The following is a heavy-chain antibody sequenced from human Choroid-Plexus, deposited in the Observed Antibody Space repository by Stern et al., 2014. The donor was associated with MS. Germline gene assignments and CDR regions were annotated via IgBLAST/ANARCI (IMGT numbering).Heavy chain of an antibody. CDR1: GFTLGSCA. CDR3: AKDRQYLTYFFDH. CDR2: VSYDGSNN. Sequence: VHLVESGGGVVQPGRPLRLSCVASGFTLGSCALHWVRQAPGKGLEWGAGVSYDGSNNDYADSVKGRFTISRDNSQNTLYMQMSSLRPEDTAVYYCAKDRQYLTYFFDHWGQGSLVTVSS. D-gene: IGHD2/OR15-2a*01. V-gene: IGHV3-30*18. J-gene: IGHJ5*02.